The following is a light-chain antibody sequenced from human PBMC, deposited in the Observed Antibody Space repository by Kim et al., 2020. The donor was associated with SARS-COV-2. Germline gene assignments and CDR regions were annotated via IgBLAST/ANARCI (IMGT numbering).Light chain of an antibody. V-gene: IGKV1-5*03. J-gene: IGKJ2*01. Sequence: SASVGDRVTITCRASQNIDAWLAWYQQKPGKAPKVLIYRASSLQSGVPSGFSGSGSGTEFALTITSLQPDDFATYYCQQYKSLMYTFGQGTKLE. CDR3: QQYKSLMYT. CDR2: RAS. CDR1: QNIDAW.